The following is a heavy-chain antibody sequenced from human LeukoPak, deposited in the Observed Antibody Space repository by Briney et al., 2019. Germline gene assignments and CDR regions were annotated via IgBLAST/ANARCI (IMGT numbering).Heavy chain of an antibody. Sequence: GGSLTLSCAASGFTFSSYSMNWVRQPPGKGLEWVSSISSSSSYIYYADSVKGRFTISRDSAKNSLYLQMNSLRAEDTAVYYCARGQDVLRYFDWLSTLGDPYYMDVWGKGTTVTVSS. CDR2: ISSSSSYI. V-gene: IGHV3-21*01. D-gene: IGHD3-9*01. CDR3: ARGQDVLRYFDWLSTLGDPYYMDV. CDR1: GFTFSSYS. J-gene: IGHJ6*03.